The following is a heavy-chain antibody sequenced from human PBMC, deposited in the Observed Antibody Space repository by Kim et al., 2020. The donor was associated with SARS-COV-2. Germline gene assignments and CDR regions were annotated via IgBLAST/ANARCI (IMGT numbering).Heavy chain of an antibody. Sequence: GGSLRLSCAASGFTFSDHYMDWVRQAPGKGLEWVGRTRNKANSYTTEYAASVKGRFTISRDDSKNSLYLQMNSLKTEDTAVYYCSAGGSGRYYYGMDVWGQGTTVTVSS. J-gene: IGHJ6*02. CDR1: GFTFSDHY. V-gene: IGHV3-72*01. CDR2: TRNKANSYTT. CDR3: SAGGSGRYYYGMDV. D-gene: IGHD6-19*01.